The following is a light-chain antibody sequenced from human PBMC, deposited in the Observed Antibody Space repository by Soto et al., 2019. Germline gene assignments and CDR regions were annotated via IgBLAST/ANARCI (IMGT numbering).Light chain of an antibody. CDR2: GAS. Sequence: EIVMTQSPATLSVSPGERATLSCRASQSVSSKLAWYQQKPGQAPMLLIYGASTMATIIPARFSGSGSGTEFTLTISSLQSEDFAVYYCQQYNNWPRVNFGQGTRLEIK. CDR1: QSVSSK. CDR3: QQYNNWPRVN. V-gene: IGKV3-15*01. J-gene: IGKJ5*01.